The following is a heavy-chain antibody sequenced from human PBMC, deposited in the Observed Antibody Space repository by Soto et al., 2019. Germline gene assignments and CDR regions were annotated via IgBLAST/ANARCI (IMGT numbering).Heavy chain of an antibody. V-gene: IGHV3-23*01. Sequence: GGSLRLSCVASGFTFSSYSMSWVRQAPGKGLEWVSGFRAGGDDGTTYYADSVKGRFTISRDNSKNTLFLQMNSLRAEDTAIYYCEKKVNSGSGSQYFDYFGQGTLVTVYS. J-gene: IGHJ4*02. CDR3: EKKVNSGSGSQYFDY. CDR2: FRAGGDDGTT. D-gene: IGHD3-10*01. CDR1: GFTFSSYS.